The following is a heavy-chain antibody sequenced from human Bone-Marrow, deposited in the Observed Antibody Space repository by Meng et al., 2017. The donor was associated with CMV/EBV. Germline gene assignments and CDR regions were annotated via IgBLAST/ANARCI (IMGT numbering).Heavy chain of an antibody. J-gene: IGHJ4*02. D-gene: IGHD2-15*01. CDR1: AFTFSSYA. CDR2: IYSGGST. Sequence: GESLKIACAASAFTFSSYAIHWVRQAPGKGLEWVSVIYSGGSTYYADSVKGRFTISRANSKNPLYLQMDSLRVEDTAVYYCAVRFCSGGSCAVGALGAFDYWGQGTVVTVYS. V-gene: IGHV3-NL1*01. CDR3: AVRFCSGGSCAVGALGAFDY.